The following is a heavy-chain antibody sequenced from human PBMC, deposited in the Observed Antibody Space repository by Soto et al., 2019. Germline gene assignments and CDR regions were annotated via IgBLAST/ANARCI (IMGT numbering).Heavy chain of an antibody. V-gene: IGHV3-23*01. D-gene: IGHD2-2*01. J-gene: IGHJ4*02. CDR1: GFTFSSYA. CDR3: AKNPISTSCYPCDY. Sequence: EVPLLESGGGSVQPGGSLRLSCAASGFTFSSYAMSWVRQAPGKGLEWVSAISGSGGSTYYADSVKGRFTISRDNSKNTLYLQMNSLRAEDTAVYYCAKNPISTSCYPCDYWGQGTLVTVSS. CDR2: ISGSGGST.